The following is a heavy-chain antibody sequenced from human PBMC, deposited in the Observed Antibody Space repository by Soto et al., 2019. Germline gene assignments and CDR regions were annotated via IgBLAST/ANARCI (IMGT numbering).Heavy chain of an antibody. J-gene: IGHJ2*01. D-gene: IGHD5-12*01. CDR2: FIPIFGTV. V-gene: IGHV1-69*12. CDR1: GGTFSSYT. Sequence: QVQLVQSGAEVKKPGSSVTVSCKASGGTFSSYTISWVRQAPGQGLEWMGGFIPIFGTVNYAQKFQGRVTITADESTSTAYMELSSLRSEDTAVYYCARGNHRWLQLWYFDLWGRGTLVTVSS. CDR3: ARGNHRWLQLWYFDL.